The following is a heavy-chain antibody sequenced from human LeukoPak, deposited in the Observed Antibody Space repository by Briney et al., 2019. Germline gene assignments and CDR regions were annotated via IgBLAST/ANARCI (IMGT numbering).Heavy chain of an antibody. Sequence: SETLSCNSTGTGGSISYYYWSWIRQPPGQGLVGFGNINYSGSTYYNPSLKSLITISVDTSRNALSLKLSSVTAAATALYCWARGLAYHYFDFWSQGTLVTVSS. CDR2: INYSGST. J-gene: IGHJ4*02. CDR1: GGSISYYY. CDR3: ARGLAYHYFDF. V-gene: IGHV4-59*01. D-gene: IGHD2-21*01.